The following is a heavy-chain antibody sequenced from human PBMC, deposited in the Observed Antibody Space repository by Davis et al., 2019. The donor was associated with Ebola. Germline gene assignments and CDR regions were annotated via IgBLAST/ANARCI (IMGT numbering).Heavy chain of an antibody. V-gene: IGHV3-11*05. J-gene: IGHJ5*02. Sequence: GRFTISRDNAKNSLSMQLNSLRVEDTAVYYCARDRPHVLSAADFTTWGQGTLVTVSS. CDR3: ARDRPHVLSAADFTT. D-gene: IGHD3-10*01.